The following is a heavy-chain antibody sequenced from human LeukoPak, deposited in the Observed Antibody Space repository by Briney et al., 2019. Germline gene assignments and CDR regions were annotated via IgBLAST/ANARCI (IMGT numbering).Heavy chain of an antibody. CDR3: AKAGPGNYGGNSEATSDAFDI. Sequence: GRSLRLSCAASGLTFSSYGMHWVRQAPGKGLEWVAVISYDGSNKYYADSVKGRFTISRDNSKNTLYLQMNSLRAEDTAVYYCAKAGPGNYGGNSEATSDAFDIWGQGTMVTVSS. D-gene: IGHD4-23*01. CDR2: ISYDGSNK. CDR1: GLTFSSYG. V-gene: IGHV3-30*18. J-gene: IGHJ3*02.